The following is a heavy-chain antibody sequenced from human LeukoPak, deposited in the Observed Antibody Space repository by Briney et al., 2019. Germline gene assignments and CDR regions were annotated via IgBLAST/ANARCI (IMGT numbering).Heavy chain of an antibody. Sequence: GGSLRLSCAASGFTFSSYSMNWVRQAPGKGLEWVSSISSSSSYIYYADSVKGRFTISRDNAKNSLYLQMNSLRAEDTAVYYCARDLALHTMIVVAHDDWGQGTLVTVSS. V-gene: IGHV3-21*01. CDR2: ISSSSSYI. D-gene: IGHD3-22*01. J-gene: IGHJ4*02. CDR3: ARDLALHTMIVVAHDD. CDR1: GFTFSSYS.